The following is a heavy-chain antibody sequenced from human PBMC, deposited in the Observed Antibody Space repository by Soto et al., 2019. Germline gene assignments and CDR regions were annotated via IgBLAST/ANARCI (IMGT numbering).Heavy chain of an antibody. CDR3: ARGLITSTHRGIDY. J-gene: IGHJ4*02. CDR1: GFTFSSYG. D-gene: IGHD3-16*01. CDR2: IWYDGSNK. Sequence: QVQLVESGGGVVQPGRSLRLSCAASGFTFSSYGMHWVRQAPGKWLEWVAVIWYDGSNKYYTDSVKGRFTISRDNSRNTLYLQMNSLSAEDTAVYYCARGLITSTHRGIDYWGQGTLVTVSS. V-gene: IGHV3-33*01.